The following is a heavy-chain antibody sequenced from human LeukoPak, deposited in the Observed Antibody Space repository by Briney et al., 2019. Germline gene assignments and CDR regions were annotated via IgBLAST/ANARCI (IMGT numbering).Heavy chain of an antibody. D-gene: IGHD6-13*01. CDR2: IYYSGST. V-gene: IGHV4-59*01. CDR1: GDSMTGYY. Sequence: PSETLSLTCTVSGDSMTGYYWSWLRQPPGKDLEWIGYIYYSGSTNYNPSLKSRVTISQDTTKNQFSLNLRSVTAADTAVYYCARTYSSSWYWFDPWGQGTLVTVSS. CDR3: ARTYSSSWYWFDP. J-gene: IGHJ5*02.